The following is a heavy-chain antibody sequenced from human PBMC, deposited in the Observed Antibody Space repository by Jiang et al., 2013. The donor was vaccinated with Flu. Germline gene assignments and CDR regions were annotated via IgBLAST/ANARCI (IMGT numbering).Heavy chain of an antibody. CDR1: GGAINNGGYY. D-gene: IGHD2-21*01. J-gene: IGHJ4*02. V-gene: IGHV4-31*03. CDR3: ARDNSDGYYVD. Sequence: GSGLVKPSETLSLICNVSGGAINNGGYYWTWIRQNPEKGLEWIGYIYSSGSAYYSPSLKSRVSMSVDTSKNQFSLKLESVTAADTAVYYCARDNSDGYYVDWGQGTLVTVSS. CDR2: IYSSGSA.